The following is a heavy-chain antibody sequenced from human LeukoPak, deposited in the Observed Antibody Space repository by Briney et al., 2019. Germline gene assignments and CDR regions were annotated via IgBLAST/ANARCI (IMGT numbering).Heavy chain of an antibody. V-gene: IGHV3-30-3*01. CDR2: ISYDGSNK. D-gene: IGHD2-2*01. CDR3: ARDHFVVVVPAAHYYYYYGMDV. J-gene: IGHJ6*02. CDR1: GFTFSSYA. Sequence: PGGSLRLSCAASGFTFSSYAMHWVRQAPGKGLEWVAGISYDGSNKYYADSVKGRFTISRDNSKNTLYLQMNSLRAEDTAVYYCARDHFVVVVPAAHYYYYYGMDVWGQGTTVTVSS.